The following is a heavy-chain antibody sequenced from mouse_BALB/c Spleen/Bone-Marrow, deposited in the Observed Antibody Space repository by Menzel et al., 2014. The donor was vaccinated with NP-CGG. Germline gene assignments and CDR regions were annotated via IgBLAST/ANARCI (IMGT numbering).Heavy chain of an antibody. CDR2: INPSNGGT. V-gene: IGHV1S81*02. Sequence: LVESGAELVKPGASVKLSCKASGYTFTSYYMYWVKQRPGQGLEWIGGINPSNGGTNFNEKFKSKATLTADKSSSTAYMQLSSLTSEDSAVYYCTRYGYDPLYAMDFWGQGTSVTVSS. CDR3: TRYGYDPLYAMDF. CDR1: GYTFTSYY. D-gene: IGHD2-3*01. J-gene: IGHJ4*01.